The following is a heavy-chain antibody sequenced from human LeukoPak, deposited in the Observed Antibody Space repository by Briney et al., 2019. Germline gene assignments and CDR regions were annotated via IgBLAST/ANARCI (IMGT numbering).Heavy chain of an antibody. J-gene: IGHJ4*02. CDR2: IRSDGSNK. CDR1: GFSFSSYV. D-gene: IGHD6-19*01. V-gene: IGHV3-30*02. CDR3: ARILDSAWGELGY. Sequence: GGSLRHSPARSGFSFSSYVMHWVRQAPGKGLEWMAFIRSDGSNKYYADSVKGRFTISRDNSKNTLYLQMNSLRAEDTAVYYCARILDSAWGELGYWGQGTLVTVSS.